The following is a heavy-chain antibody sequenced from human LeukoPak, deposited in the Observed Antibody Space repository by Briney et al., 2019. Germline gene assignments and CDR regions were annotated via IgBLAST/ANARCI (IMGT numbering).Heavy chain of an antibody. V-gene: IGHV4-38-2*02. CDR3: ARHSLGYCSSTSCYS. Sequence: SETLSLTCTVSGYSISSGYYWGWIRQPPGKGLEWIGSIYHSGSTYYNPSLKSRVTISVDTSKNQFSLKLSSVTAADTAVYYCARHSLGYCSSTSCYSWGQGTLVTVSS. CDR2: IYHSGST. J-gene: IGHJ4*02. D-gene: IGHD2-2*01. CDR1: GYSISSGYY.